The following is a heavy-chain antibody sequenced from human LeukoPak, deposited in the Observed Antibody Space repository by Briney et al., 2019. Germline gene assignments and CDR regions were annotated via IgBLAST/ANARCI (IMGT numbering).Heavy chain of an antibody. CDR1: GGSISSGGYY. CDR2: IYYSGST. D-gene: IGHD3-9*01. V-gene: IGHV4-31*03. J-gene: IGHJ4*02. Sequence: PSETLSLTCTVSGGSISSGGYYWSWIRQHPGKGLEWIGYIYYSGSTYYNPSLKSRVTISVDTSKNQFSLKLSSVTAADTAVYYCARGPYYDILTGYYPDYWGQGTLVTVSS. CDR3: ARGPYYDILTGYYPDY.